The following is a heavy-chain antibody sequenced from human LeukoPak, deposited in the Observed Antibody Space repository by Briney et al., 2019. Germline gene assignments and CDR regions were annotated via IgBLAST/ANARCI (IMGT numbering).Heavy chain of an antibody. CDR3: ARSRWPEDY. J-gene: IGHJ4*02. D-gene: IGHD4-23*01. Sequence: PGRSLRLSCAASGFTFDDYAMHWVRQAPGKGLEWVSGISWNSGSIGYADSVKGRFTISRDNAKNSLYLQMNSLRVEDTAVYYCARSRWPEDYWGQGTLVTVSS. CDR1: GFTFDDYA. V-gene: IGHV3-9*01. CDR2: ISWNSGSI.